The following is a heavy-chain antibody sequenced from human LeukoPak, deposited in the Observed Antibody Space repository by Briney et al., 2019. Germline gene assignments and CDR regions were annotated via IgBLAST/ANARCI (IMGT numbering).Heavy chain of an antibody. CDR1: GGSISSGSYY. CDR2: IYTSGST. Sequence: PSQTLSLTCTVSGGSISSGSYYWSWIRQPAGKGLEWIGRIYTSGSTNYNPSLKSRVTISVDTSKNQFSLKLSSVTAADTAVYYCARGASHKYPVHDYWGQGTLVTVSS. CDR3: ARGASHKYPVHDY. D-gene: IGHD2/OR15-2a*01. V-gene: IGHV4-61*02. J-gene: IGHJ4*02.